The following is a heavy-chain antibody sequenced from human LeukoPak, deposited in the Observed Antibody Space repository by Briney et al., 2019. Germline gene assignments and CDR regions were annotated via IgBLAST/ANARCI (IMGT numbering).Heavy chain of an antibody. CDR3: ARAQLGLDY. Sequence: ASVRVSCKASGYTFTAFLMHWVRQAPGQGLEWMGWINPNSGGTNYAQKFQGRVTMTRDTSISTAYMELSRLRSDDTAVYYCARAQLGLDYWGQGTLVTVSS. CDR2: INPNSGGT. V-gene: IGHV1-2*02. D-gene: IGHD1-26*01. CDR1: GYTFTAFL. J-gene: IGHJ4*02.